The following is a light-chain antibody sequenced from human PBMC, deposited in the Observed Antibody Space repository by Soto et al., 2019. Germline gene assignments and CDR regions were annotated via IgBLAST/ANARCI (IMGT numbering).Light chain of an antibody. V-gene: IGKV3-11*01. Sequence: EIVLTQSPSTLSLSPGERATLSCRASQSVSSYLAWYQQKPGQAPRLLIFDASNRATGTPARFSGSGSGTEFTLTISSLQSEDFAVYFCQQYNIWPQTFGQGTKVDIK. CDR3: QQYNIWPQT. CDR2: DAS. J-gene: IGKJ1*01. CDR1: QSVSSY.